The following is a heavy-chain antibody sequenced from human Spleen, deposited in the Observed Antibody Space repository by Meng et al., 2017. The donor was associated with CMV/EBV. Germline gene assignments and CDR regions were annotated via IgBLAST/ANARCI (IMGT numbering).Heavy chain of an antibody. D-gene: IGHD6-6*01. Sequence: GESLKISCAASGFTFSSYAMSWVRQAPGKGLEWVSLIYSSGGTTYHADSVKGRFTISRDNSKNTLYLQMNSLRAEDTAVYYCARESSSRYYFDYWGQGTLVTVSS. J-gene: IGHJ4*02. CDR3: ARESSSRYYFDY. CDR2: IYSSGGTT. V-gene: IGHV3-23*03. CDR1: GFTFSSYA.